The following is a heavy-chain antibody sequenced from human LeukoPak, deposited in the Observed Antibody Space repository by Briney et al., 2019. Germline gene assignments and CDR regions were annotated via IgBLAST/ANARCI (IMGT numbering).Heavy chain of an antibody. Sequence: PGGSLRLSCAASGFTFSSYWMHWVRQAPGRGLVWVSRINSDGSGTSYADSVKGRFTISRDNAQNTLYLEMNSLRVEDTAVYYCARGQFSQYPWGQGTLVTVSS. CDR2: INSDGSGT. CDR3: ARGQFSQYP. D-gene: IGHD4-11*01. J-gene: IGHJ5*02. CDR1: GFTFSSYW. V-gene: IGHV3-74*01.